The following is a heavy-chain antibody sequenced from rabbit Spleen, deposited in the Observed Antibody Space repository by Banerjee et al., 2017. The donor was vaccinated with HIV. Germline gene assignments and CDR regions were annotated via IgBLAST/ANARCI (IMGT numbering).Heavy chain of an antibody. V-gene: IGHV1S45*01. CDR3: ARGSAAMTMVLIGFYLNL. CDR2: IDTGSSGFT. CDR1: GVSFSSSSY. J-gene: IGHJ4*01. Sequence: QEQLEESGGDLVKPEGSLTLTCKASGVSFSSSSYMCWVRQAPGKGLEWIACIDTGSSGFTYYANWAKGRFTISRTSSTTVTLEMTSLTAADTATYFCARGSAAMTMVLIGFYLNLWGPGTLVTFS. D-gene: IGHD2-1*01.